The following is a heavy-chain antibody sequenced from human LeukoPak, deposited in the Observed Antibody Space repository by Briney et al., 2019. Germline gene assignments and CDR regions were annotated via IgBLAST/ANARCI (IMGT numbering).Heavy chain of an antibody. V-gene: IGHV1-18*01. CDR2: ISTYSGNT. CDR1: GYTFTSNG. Sequence: GASVKVSCKASGYTFTSNGISWVRQAPGQGLEWMGWISTYSGNTNYAQRFQGRVTMTTDTSTSTAYMELRSLRSDDTAVYYCARASPVEIVAFDIWGQGTMVTVSS. CDR3: ARASPVEIVAFDI. D-gene: IGHD5-24*01. J-gene: IGHJ3*02.